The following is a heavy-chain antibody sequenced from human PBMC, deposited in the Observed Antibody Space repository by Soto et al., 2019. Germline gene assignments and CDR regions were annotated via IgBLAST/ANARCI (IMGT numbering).Heavy chain of an antibody. CDR1: GYTFTSYG. D-gene: IGHD3-3*01. CDR2: ISAYNGNT. CDR3: ARHLYDFWSGTYAEYFQH. Sequence: ASVKVSCKASGYTFTSYGISWVRQAPGQGLEWMGWISAYNGNTNYAQKLQDRVTMTTDTYTSTAYMELRSLRSDDTAVYYCARHLYDFWSGTYAEYFQHWGQGTLVTVSS. J-gene: IGHJ1*01. V-gene: IGHV1-18*04.